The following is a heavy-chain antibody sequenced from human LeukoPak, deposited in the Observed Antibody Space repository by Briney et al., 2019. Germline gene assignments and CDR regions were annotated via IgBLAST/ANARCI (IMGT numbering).Heavy chain of an antibody. D-gene: IGHD1-26*01. V-gene: IGHV1-2*02. CDR3: ARERGGSYNWFDP. Sequence: GASVKVSRKASGYTFTGYYMHWVRQAPGQGLEWMGWINPNSGGTNYAQKFQGRVTMTRDTSISTAYMELSRLRSDDTAVYYCARERGGSYNWFDPWGQGTLVTVSS. J-gene: IGHJ5*02. CDR1: GYTFTGYY. CDR2: INPNSGGT.